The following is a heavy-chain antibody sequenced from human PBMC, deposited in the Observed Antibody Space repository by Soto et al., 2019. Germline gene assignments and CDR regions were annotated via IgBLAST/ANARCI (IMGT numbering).Heavy chain of an antibody. CDR2: IYYSGST. J-gene: IGHJ4*02. Sequence: PSETLSLTCAVSGGSISSGGYSWSWIRQPPGKGLEWIGYIYYSGSTNYNPSLKSRVTISVDTSKNQFSLKLSSVTAADTAVYYCATGNYDILTGYQYYFDYWGQGTLVTVSS. CDR1: GGSISSGGYS. CDR3: ATGNYDILTGYQYYFDY. D-gene: IGHD3-9*01. V-gene: IGHV4-61*08.